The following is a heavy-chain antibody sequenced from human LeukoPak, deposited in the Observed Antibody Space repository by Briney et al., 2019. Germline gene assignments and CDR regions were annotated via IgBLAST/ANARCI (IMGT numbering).Heavy chain of an antibody. J-gene: IGHJ5*02. V-gene: IGHV3-21*01. CDR1: GFTFSDYS. CDR2: ISSTSIFI. Sequence: GGGLVKPGGSLILSCAASGFTFSDYSMNWVRQAPGRGLEWVSSISSTSIFIYYADSLKGRFTISRDNAKNSLYLQMNSLRVEDTAVYYCARDGETLGELSWGQGTLVTVSS. D-gene: IGHD3-10*01. CDR3: ARDGETLGELS.